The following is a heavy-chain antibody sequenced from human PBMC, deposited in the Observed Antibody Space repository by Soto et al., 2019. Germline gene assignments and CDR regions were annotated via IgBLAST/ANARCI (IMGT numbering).Heavy chain of an antibody. J-gene: IGHJ6*02. CDR1: GDSVSSYY. D-gene: IGHD2-15*01. Sequence: ETLSLTCTVSGDSVSSYYWSWIRQPAGRGLEWIGRIYISGSTDYNPSLKGRVSMSVDRSKNQFSLKLTSVTAAGTAVYYCVRDCSGGGCYSDYGMDVWGQGTTVTVSS. CDR2: IYISGST. V-gene: IGHV4-4*07. CDR3: VRDCSGGGCYSDYGMDV.